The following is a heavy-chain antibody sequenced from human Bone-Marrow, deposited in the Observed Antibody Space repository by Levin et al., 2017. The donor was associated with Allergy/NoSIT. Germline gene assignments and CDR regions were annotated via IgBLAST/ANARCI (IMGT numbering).Heavy chain of an antibody. J-gene: IGHJ6*03. Sequence: PGESLKISCKASGYSFSKHWIGWVRQKPGQGLEWMGIIYGGDSDTRYSPSFQGQVTFSADRSISTAYLQWASLKASDSAMYYCGRLDYGGWVGYYYYMDVWGKGTTVTVSS. D-gene: IGHD4/OR15-4a*01. CDR1: GYSFSKHW. CDR3: GRLDYGGWVGYYYYMDV. CDR2: IYGGDSDT. V-gene: IGHV5-51*01.